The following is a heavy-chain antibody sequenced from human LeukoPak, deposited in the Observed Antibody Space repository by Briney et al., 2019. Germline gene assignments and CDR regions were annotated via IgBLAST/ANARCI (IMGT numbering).Heavy chain of an antibody. Sequence: SETLSLTCTVAGGSISTSTYNWGWIRQPPGKGLEWIGSVYYIGITYYNPSVESRVTISVDTSKNHFSLELNSVTAADTGVYFCARQVRSPVVMFMDVWGKGTTVIVSS. CDR2: VYYIGIT. D-gene: IGHD3-22*01. CDR1: GGSISTSTYN. J-gene: IGHJ6*03. CDR3: ARQVRSPVVMFMDV. V-gene: IGHV4-39*01.